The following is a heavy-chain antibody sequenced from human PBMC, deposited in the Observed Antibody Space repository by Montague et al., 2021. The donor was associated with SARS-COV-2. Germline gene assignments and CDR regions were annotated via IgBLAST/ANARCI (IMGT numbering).Heavy chain of an antibody. J-gene: IGHJ4*02. D-gene: IGHD2-2*01. Sequence: SLRLSCAASGFTFSSYAMNWVRQAPGKGLEWVSYTTNTGSTIYYADSVQGRFTISRDNAKKSLYLQMNSLRAEDTAVYYCARNKFPAAFDFWGQGTLVTVSS. CDR1: GFTFSSYA. CDR3: ARNKFPAAFDF. CDR2: TTNTGSTI. V-gene: IGHV3-48*03.